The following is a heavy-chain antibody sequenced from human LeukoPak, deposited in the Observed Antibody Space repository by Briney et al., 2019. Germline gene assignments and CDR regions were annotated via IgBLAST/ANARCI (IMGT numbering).Heavy chain of an antibody. CDR3: ARKRWGLDI. J-gene: IGHJ3*02. CDR2: IYYSGST. CDR1: GGSISSYY. D-gene: IGHD4-23*01. V-gene: IGHV4-59*08. Sequence: SETLSLTCTVSGGSISSYYWSWIRQPPGKGLEWIGYIYYSGSTRYNPSLKSRVTISVDTSKNQFSLKLSSVTAADTAVYYCARKRWGLDIWGQGTMVTVSS.